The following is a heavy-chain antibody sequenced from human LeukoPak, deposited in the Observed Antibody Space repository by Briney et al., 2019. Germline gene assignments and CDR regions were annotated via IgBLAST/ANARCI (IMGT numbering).Heavy chain of an antibody. V-gene: IGHV4-31*03. CDR1: GGSISSGGYC. CDR3: ARATMGQADFDY. Sequence: SETLSLTCTVSGGSISSGGYCWSWIRQHPGKGLEWIGYIYYSGSTYYNPSLKSRVTISVDTSKNQFSLKLSSVTAADTAVYYCARATMGQADFDYWGQGTLVTVSS. D-gene: IGHD3-10*01. J-gene: IGHJ4*02. CDR2: IYYSGST.